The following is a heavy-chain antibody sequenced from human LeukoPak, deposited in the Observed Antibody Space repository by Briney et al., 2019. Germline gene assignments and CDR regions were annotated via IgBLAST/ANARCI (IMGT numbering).Heavy chain of an antibody. Sequence: GGSLRLSCAASGFTFSSYGMTWVRQASGKGLEWVSVIYRGGTTDYADSVKGRFTISRDNYKNTLFLQMNSLRAEDTAVYYCAREAPYSSSWYYFDYWGQGTLVTVSS. CDR2: IYRGGTT. J-gene: IGHJ4*02. D-gene: IGHD6-13*01. V-gene: IGHV3-66*01. CDR1: GFTFSSYG. CDR3: AREAPYSSSWYYFDY.